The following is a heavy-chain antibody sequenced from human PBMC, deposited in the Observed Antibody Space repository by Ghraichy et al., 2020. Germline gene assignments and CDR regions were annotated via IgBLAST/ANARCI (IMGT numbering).Heavy chain of an antibody. CDR2: ISGSGGST. D-gene: IGHD2-2*01. V-gene: IGHV3-23*01. J-gene: IGHJ3*02. CDR3: AKDIVGGGSTSCPGAFDI. Sequence: GGSLRLSCAASGFTFSSYAMSWVRQAPGKGLEWVSAISGSGGSTYYADSVKGRFTISRDNSKNTLYLQMNSLRAEDTAVYYCAKDIVGGGSTSCPGAFDIWVQGTMGTVSS. CDR1: GFTFSSYA.